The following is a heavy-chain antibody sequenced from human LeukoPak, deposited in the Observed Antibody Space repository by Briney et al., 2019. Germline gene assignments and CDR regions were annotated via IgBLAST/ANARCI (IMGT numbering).Heavy chain of an antibody. CDR3: AREGFGELSFFDY. J-gene: IGHJ4*02. D-gene: IGHD3-10*01. CDR1: GFTFSSYA. CDR2: IYYSGTT. V-gene: IGHV4-59*01. Sequence: GSLRLSCAASGFTFSSYAMSWIRQPPGKGLEWLGYIYYSGTTNYNPSLKSRVTMSIDTSKNQFSLKLTSVTTADTAMYYCAREGFGELSFFDYWGQGTLVTVSS.